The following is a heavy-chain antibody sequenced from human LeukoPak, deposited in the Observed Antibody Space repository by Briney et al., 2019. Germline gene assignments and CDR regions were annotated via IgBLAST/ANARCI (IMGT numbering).Heavy chain of an antibody. V-gene: IGHV3-33*01. CDR1: GFTFSNYG. CDR3: AGQLLNYDIAFHL. J-gene: IGHJ3*01. CDR2: IWGEGSEK. Sequence: GGSLRLSCAASGFTFSNYGMQWVRQAPGKGLEWVADIWGEGSEKYYARSVTCRFTISRHNSMNPLYLQINSLRVQDTAVYYCAGQLLNYDIAFHLWGQAPIVTLSS. D-gene: IGHD2-2*01.